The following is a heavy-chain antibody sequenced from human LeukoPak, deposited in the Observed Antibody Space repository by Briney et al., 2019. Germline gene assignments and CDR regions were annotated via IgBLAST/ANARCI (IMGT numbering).Heavy chain of an antibody. CDR2: IIPIFGTA. CDR1: GGTFSSYA. D-gene: IGHD3-3*01. CDR3: AREGDFGSYPFDY. V-gene: IGHV1-69*06. J-gene: IGHJ4*02. Sequence: ASVKVSCKASGGTFSSYAISWVRQAPGQGLEWMGGIIPIFGTANYAQKFQGRVTITADKSTSTAYMELSSLRSEDTAVYYCAREGDFGSYPFDYWGQGTLVIVAS.